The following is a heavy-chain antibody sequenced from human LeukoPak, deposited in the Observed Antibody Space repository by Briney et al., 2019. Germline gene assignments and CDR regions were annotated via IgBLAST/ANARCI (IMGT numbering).Heavy chain of an antibody. V-gene: IGHV4-61*01. Sequence: SETLSLTCSVSGDSVSRDTFYWSWIRQPPGKGLEWIAYIYYTGSTKYSPSLKSRVTISIDTSKNQFSLKVNSVTAADTAVYYCARTGYCTGSSCYGGYFDPWGQGTLVSVSS. CDR3: ARTGYCTGSSCYGGYFDP. CDR2: IYYTGST. J-gene: IGHJ5*02. D-gene: IGHD2-15*01. CDR1: GDSVSRDTFY.